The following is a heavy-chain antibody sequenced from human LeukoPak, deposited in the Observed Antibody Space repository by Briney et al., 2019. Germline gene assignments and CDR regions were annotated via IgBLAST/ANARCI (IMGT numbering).Heavy chain of an antibody. V-gene: IGHV3-48*02. D-gene: IGHD3-9*01. CDR1: GFTFRLYS. Sequence: GGSLRLSCAASGFTFRLYSMNWVRQAPGKGLEWLSYIRSTDGAIAYADSVKGRFTISRDDAKNSLYLRMNSLRDEDTAVYYCARDRDWAFDYWGQGTLITVSS. CDR3: ARDRDWAFDY. J-gene: IGHJ4*02. CDR2: IRSTDGAI.